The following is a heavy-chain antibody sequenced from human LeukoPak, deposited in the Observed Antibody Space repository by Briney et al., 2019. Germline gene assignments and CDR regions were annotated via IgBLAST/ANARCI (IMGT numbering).Heavy chain of an antibody. D-gene: IGHD4-17*01. Sequence: GGSLRLSCAASGFTVSNNYMSWVRQAPGKGLEWVSVIYSGGTTYYADSVKGRFTISRDNSKNTLYLQMNSLRADDTAVYYCARDRAYGYGTAWYFDLWGRGTVVTVSS. V-gene: IGHV3-66*01. J-gene: IGHJ2*01. CDR3: ARDRAYGYGTAWYFDL. CDR1: GFTVSNNY. CDR2: IYSGGTT.